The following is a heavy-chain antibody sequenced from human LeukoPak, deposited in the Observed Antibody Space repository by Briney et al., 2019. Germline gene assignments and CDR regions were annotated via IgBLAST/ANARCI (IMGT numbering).Heavy chain of an antibody. Sequence: GGSLRLSCAASGFTFSSYAMSWVRQAPGKGLEWVSAISGSGGSTYYADSVKGRFTISRDNSKNTLYLQMNSLRAEDTAVYYRAKDRMMVVAATPDYWGQGTLVTVSS. D-gene: IGHD2-15*01. J-gene: IGHJ4*02. CDR1: GFTFSSYA. CDR2: ISGSGGST. CDR3: AKDRMMVVAATPDY. V-gene: IGHV3-23*01.